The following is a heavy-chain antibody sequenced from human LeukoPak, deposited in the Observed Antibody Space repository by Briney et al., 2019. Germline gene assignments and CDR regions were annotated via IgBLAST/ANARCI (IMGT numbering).Heavy chain of an antibody. CDR2: ISYDGSNK. J-gene: IGHJ4*02. CDR3: AKMDDYGAY. Sequence: GGSLRLSCAASGFTFSSYGMHWGRQAPGKGLEWVAVISYDGSNKYYADPVKGRFTISRDNSKNTLYLQMNSLRAEDTAVYYFAKMDDYGAYWGQGTLVTVSS. D-gene: IGHD2-2*03. CDR1: GFTFSSYG. V-gene: IGHV3-30*18.